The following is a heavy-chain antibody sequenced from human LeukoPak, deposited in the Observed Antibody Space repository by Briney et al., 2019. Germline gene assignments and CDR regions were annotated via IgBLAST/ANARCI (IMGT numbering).Heavy chain of an antibody. CDR2: IWYDGNEK. CDR3: ARGSRGNFDY. Sequence: GSLRLSCAASGFTFSTYGMHWVRQAPGKGLDWVAFIWYDGNEKHYADSVKGRFTISRDNSKNTLYLQMNSLRAEDTAVYYCARGSRGNFDYWGQGTLVTVSS. CDR1: GFTFSTYG. J-gene: IGHJ4*02. D-gene: IGHD4-23*01. V-gene: IGHV3-33*01.